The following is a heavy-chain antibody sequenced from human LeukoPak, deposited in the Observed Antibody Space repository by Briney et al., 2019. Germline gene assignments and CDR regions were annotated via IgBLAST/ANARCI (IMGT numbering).Heavy chain of an antibody. J-gene: IGHJ4*02. D-gene: IGHD3-10*01. CDR2: IYYSGST. CDR3: ATLWTIRGGAGVFDY. V-gene: IGHV4-59*08. Sequence: SETLSLTCTVSGGSINSYYWSWIRQPPGKGLEWIGYIYYSGSTNYNPSLKSRVSISVDMSKNQLSLKLNSVTAADTAVYFCATLWTIRGGAGVFDYWGQGTLVTVSS. CDR1: GGSINSYY.